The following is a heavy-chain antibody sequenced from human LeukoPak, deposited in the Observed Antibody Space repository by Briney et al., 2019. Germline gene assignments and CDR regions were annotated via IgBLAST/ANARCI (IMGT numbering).Heavy chain of an antibody. CDR2: IYPGDSDT. CDR3: ARNSGYSFGYFDY. J-gene: IGHJ4*02. V-gene: IGHV5-51*01. D-gene: IGHD5-18*01. Sequence: GESLKISCKGSGYSFTNYWIGWVRQMPGKGLEWMGIIYPGDSDTRYSPSSQGQVTISADKSISTAYLQWGSLKASDTAMYYCARNSGYSFGYFDYWGQGTLVTVSS. CDR1: GYSFTNYW.